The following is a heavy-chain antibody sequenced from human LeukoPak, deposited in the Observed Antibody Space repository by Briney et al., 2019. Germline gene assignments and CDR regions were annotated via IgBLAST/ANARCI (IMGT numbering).Heavy chain of an antibody. CDR2: IYTSGST. D-gene: IGHD3-3*01. CDR3: ARGDYDFWSGYYTGVLDV. J-gene: IGHJ6*02. V-gene: IGHV4-4*08. CDR1: GVSISTYY. Sequence: PSETLSLTCTVSGVSISTYYWTWIRQTPGKGLEWIGRIYTSGSTNYNPSLKSRVTISVDTSKNQFSLKLSSVTAADTAVYYCARGDYDFWSGYYTGVLDVWGQGTTVTVSS.